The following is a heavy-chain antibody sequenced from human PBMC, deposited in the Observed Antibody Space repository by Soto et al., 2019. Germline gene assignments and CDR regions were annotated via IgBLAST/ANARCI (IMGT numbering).Heavy chain of an antibody. CDR1: GFTFSSYG. CDR3: ARAGAAAGTLGGY. V-gene: IGHV3-33*01. J-gene: IGHJ4*02. D-gene: IGHD6-13*01. CDR2: IWYDGSNK. Sequence: GGSLRLSCAASGFTFSSYGMHWVRQAPGKGLEWVAVIWYDGSNKYYADSVKGRFTISRDNSKNTLYLQMNSLRAEDTAVYYCARAGAAAGTLGGYWGQGTLVTVSS.